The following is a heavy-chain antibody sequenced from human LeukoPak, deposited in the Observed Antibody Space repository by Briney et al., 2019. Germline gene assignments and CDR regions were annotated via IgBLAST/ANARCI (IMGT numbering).Heavy chain of an antibody. Sequence: GESLRLSCVLSGLTFSDAWMSWVRQAPGKGLEWVSVIYEGGDIYYADSVRGRFAISRDSSKNTVYLQMNGLGAEDTAVYYCARDPSGTGTGFDIWGQGTMVTVSS. D-gene: IGHD3/OR15-3a*01. V-gene: IGHV3-66*01. CDR2: IYEGGDI. J-gene: IGHJ3*02. CDR1: GLTFSDAW. CDR3: ARDPSGTGTGFDI.